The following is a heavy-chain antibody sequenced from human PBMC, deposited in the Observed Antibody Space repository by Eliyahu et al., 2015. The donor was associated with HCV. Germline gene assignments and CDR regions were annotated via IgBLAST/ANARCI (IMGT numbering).Heavy chain of an antibody. Sequence: EGQLVQSGAEVKKPGESLKISCKGSGXSFPSYWIAWARQLPGKGLEWIGVIYXGDSDSRYNPSFQGQVTMSVDKSIDSAYLQWSSLKASDTAMYYCARRTDYDSEWDYWGQGTLVTVSS. J-gene: IGHJ4*02. CDR2: IYXGDSDS. CDR3: ARRTDYDSEWDY. CDR1: GXSFPSYW. V-gene: IGHV5-51*01. D-gene: IGHD3-3*01.